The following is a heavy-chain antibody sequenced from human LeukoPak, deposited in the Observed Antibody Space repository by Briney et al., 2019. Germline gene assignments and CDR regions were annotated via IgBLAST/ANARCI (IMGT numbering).Heavy chain of an antibody. V-gene: IGHV4-34*01. J-gene: IGHJ6*02. D-gene: IGHD3-22*01. Sequence: ASETLSLTCAVYGGSFSGYYWSWIRQPPGKGLEWIGEINHSGSTNYNPSLKSRVTISVDTSKNQFSLKLSSVTAADTAVYYCASDSSGYYYYYGMDVWGQGTTVTVSS. CDR3: ASDSSGYYYYYGMDV. CDR1: GGSFSGYY. CDR2: INHSGST.